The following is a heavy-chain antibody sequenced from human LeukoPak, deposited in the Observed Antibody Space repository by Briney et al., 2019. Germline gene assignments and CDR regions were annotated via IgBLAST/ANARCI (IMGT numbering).Heavy chain of an antibody. CDR2: INPNSGGT. D-gene: IGHD3-3*01. CDR3: ARDGLRFLEWLLPDYYYYYGMDV. CDR1: GYTFTVYY. Sequence: PSVSISFKASGYTFTVYYMHWVGQAPGQGREWMGWINPNSGGTNYAQKFQGRVTMTRDRSMSTAYMELSRLRSDDTAVYYCARDGLRFLEWLLPDYYYYYGMDVWGQGTVVTLSS. V-gene: IGHV1-2*02. J-gene: IGHJ6*02.